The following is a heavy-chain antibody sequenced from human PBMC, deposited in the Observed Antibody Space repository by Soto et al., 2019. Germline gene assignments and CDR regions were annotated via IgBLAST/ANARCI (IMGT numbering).Heavy chain of an antibody. CDR2: MNRDGSST. V-gene: IGHV3-74*01. D-gene: IGHD6-19*01. CDR1: GFTFSSYW. J-gene: IGHJ4*02. CDR3: ARRGAVAGLHY. Sequence: EVQLVESGGGLVQPGGSLRVSCAASGFTFSSYWMHWVRQAPGKGLVWVSRMNRDGSSTSYADSVKGRFTISRDNAKNTLYLQMNSLRAEDTAIYYCARRGAVAGLHYWGQGTLVTVSS.